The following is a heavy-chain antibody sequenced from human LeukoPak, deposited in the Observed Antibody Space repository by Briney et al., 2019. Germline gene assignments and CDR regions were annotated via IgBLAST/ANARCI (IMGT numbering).Heavy chain of an antibody. CDR3: ARQTGFSDSSGYYYYFDY. J-gene: IGHJ4*02. V-gene: IGHV4-39*01. Sequence: SETLSLTCTVSGGSISSNSFYWGWIRQPPGEGPEWIGNIYCSGSTYYSPSLKSRVTISVDTSKNQFSLKLSSVTAADTAVYYCARQTGFSDSSGYYYYFDYWGQGTLVTVSS. CDR2: IYCSGST. D-gene: IGHD3-22*01. CDR1: GGSISSNSFY.